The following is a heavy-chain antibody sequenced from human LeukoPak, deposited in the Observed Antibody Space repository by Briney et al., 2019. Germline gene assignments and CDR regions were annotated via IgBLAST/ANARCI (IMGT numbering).Heavy chain of an antibody. CDR1: GGSITSTNW. Sequence: SGTLSLTCGVSGGSITSTNWWSWVRQPPGQGLEWIGEVSLSGLTNYNPSLSSRVIMALDTSKNHLSLQLNSVTPEDTAVYYCARGNRMYSSGWSPYWYFDLWGRGTLVTVSS. CDR2: VSLSGLT. J-gene: IGHJ2*01. D-gene: IGHD6-19*01. V-gene: IGHV4-4*02. CDR3: ARGNRMYSSGWSPYWYFDL.